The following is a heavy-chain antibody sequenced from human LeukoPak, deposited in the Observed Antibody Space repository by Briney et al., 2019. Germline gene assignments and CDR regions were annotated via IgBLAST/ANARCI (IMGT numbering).Heavy chain of an antibody. CDR2: ISAYKGNT. Sequence: ASVKVSCKASGYTFYTYGISWVRQAPGQGLEWMGGISAYKGNTYYAQKLQGRVTMTTDTSTSTAYMELRSLRSDDTAIYYCARHLYYYGSGSYYDVFAVWGQGTMVTVSS. CDR1: GYTFYTYG. J-gene: IGHJ3*01. D-gene: IGHD3-10*01. CDR3: ARHLYYYGSGSYYDVFAV. V-gene: IGHV1-18*01.